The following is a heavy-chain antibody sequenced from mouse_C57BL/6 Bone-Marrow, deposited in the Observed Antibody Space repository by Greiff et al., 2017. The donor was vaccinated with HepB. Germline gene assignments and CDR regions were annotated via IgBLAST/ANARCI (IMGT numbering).Heavy chain of an antibody. CDR2: IDPANGNT. V-gene: IGHV14-3*01. CDR1: GFNIKNTY. CDR3: ARVIYYGSSYFDY. J-gene: IGHJ2*01. Sequence: EVKLVESVAELVRPGASVKLSCTASGFNIKNTYMHWVKQRPEQGLEWIGRIDPANGNTKYAPKFQGKATITADTSSNTAYLQLSSLTSEDTAIYYCARVIYYGSSYFDYWGQGTTLTVSS. D-gene: IGHD1-1*01.